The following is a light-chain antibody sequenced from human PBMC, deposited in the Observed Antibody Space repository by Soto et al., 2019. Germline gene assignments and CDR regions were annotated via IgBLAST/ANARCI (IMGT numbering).Light chain of an antibody. V-gene: IGKV1-5*01. J-gene: IGKJ1*01. Sequence: DIQLTHSPSTLSASFEDRVTLTFRASQSLNSRLAWYQQRPGKAPKLLIYDASTLESGVPSRFSGSGSGTEFTLTINNLQPDDLATYICQQYKSYSTFGPGTKVDIK. CDR1: QSLNSR. CDR2: DAS. CDR3: QQYKSYST.